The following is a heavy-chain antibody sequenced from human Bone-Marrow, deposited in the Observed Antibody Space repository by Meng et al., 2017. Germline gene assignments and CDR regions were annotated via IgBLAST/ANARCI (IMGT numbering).Heavy chain of an antibody. CDR2: IYYSGST. V-gene: IGHV4-31*03. CDR3: ASLYGVVGASWFDP. CDR1: GGSISSGGYY. D-gene: IGHD1-26*01. J-gene: IGHJ5*02. Sequence: QVQLQESGPGLVKPSQTLSLTCTVSGGSISSGGYYWNWIRQHPGKGLEWIGYIYYSGSTYYNPSLKSRITISVDTSKNHSSLKLSSVTAADTAVYYCASLYGVVGASWFDPWGQGTLVTVSS.